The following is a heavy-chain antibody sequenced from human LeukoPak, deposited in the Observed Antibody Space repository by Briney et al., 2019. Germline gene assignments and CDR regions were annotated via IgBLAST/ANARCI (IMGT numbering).Heavy chain of an antibody. V-gene: IGHV3-30*18. CDR2: ISYDVSNI. CDR1: GFTFSSYD. J-gene: IGHJ6*02. CDR3: AKDMGGDYGDHVYYCGMDV. Sequence: GGSLRLSCAASGFTFSSYDMHWVRQAPGKGLEWVAFISYDVSNIYYADSVKGRFTISRDNSKNTLYLQMNSLRAEDTAVYNCAKDMGGDYGDHVYYCGMDVWGQGTTVTVSS. D-gene: IGHD4-17*01.